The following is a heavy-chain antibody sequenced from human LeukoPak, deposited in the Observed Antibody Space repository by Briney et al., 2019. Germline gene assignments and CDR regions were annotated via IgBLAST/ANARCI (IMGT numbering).Heavy chain of an antibody. Sequence: SETLSLTCAVYGGSFSGNYWSWIRQPPGKGLEWIGEINHSGSTNYNPSLKSRVTISVDTSKNQFSLKLSSVTAADTAVYYCARARTTVTFFSKSWFDPWGQGTLVTVSS. CDR3: ARARTTVTFFSKSWFDP. V-gene: IGHV4-34*01. CDR1: GGSFSGNY. CDR2: INHSGST. D-gene: IGHD4-17*01. J-gene: IGHJ5*02.